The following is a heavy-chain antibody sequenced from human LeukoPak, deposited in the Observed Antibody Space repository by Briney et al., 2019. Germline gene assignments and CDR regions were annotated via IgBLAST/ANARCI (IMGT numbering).Heavy chain of an antibody. D-gene: IGHD1-1*01. CDR3: AKDLRTGFDAFDI. V-gene: IGHV3-23*01. J-gene: IGHJ3*02. Sequence: GGSLRLSCAASGFTFSSYAMSWVRQAPGKGLEWVSAISGSGGSAYHADSVKGRFTISRDNSKNTLYLQMNSLRAEDTAVYYCAKDLRTGFDAFDIWSQGTMVTVSS. CDR2: ISGSGGSA. CDR1: GFTFSSYA.